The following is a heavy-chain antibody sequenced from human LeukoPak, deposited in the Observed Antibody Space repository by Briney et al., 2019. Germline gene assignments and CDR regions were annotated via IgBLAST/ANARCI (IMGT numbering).Heavy chain of an antibody. CDR2: IYYSGST. D-gene: IGHD3-22*01. CDR3: ARDLYDIGAFDI. V-gene: IGHV4-59*01. CDR1: GGSISSYY. J-gene: IGHJ3*02. Sequence: SETLSLTCTVSGGSISSYYWSWIRQPPGKGLEWIGYIYYSGSTNYNPSLKSRVTISVDTSKNQFSLKLSSVTAADTAVYYCARDLYDIGAFDIWGQGTMVTVSS.